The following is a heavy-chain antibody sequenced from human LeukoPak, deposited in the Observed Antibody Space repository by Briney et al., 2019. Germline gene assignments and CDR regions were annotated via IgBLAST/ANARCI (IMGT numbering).Heavy chain of an antibody. V-gene: IGHV3-33*01. CDR1: GFTFSSYG. D-gene: IGHD3-16*02. CDR2: IWYDGSNK. CDR3: ARDGPYDYVWGSYRYYYYGMDV. Sequence: GGSLRLSCAASGFTFSSYGMHWVRQAPGKGLEWVAVIWYDGSNKYYADSVKGRFTISRDNSKNTLYLQMNSLRAEDTAVYYCARDGPYDYVWGSYRYYYYGMDVWGQGTTVTVSS. J-gene: IGHJ6*02.